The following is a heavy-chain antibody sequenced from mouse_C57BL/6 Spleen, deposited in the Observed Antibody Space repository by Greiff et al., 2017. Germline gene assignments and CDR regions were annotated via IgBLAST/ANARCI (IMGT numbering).Heavy chain of an antibody. CDR1: GFTFSDYG. CDR3: AINEYEWKFDV. Sequence: EVKLVESGGGLVKPGGSLKLSCAASGFTFSDYGMHWVRQAPGKGLEWVAYISSGSSTIYYADTVKGRFTISRDNAKNTLFLQLTSLRSEDTAMYDCAINEYEWKFDVWGTGTTVTVSS. V-gene: IGHV5-17*01. D-gene: IGHD2-4*01. CDR2: ISSGSSTI. J-gene: IGHJ1*03.